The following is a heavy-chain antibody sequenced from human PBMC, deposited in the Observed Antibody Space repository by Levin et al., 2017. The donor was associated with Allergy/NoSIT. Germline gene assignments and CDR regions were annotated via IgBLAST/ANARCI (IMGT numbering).Heavy chain of an antibody. J-gene: IGHJ4*02. CDR2: IKQDGSEK. CDR1: GFTFSSYW. D-gene: IGHD6-19*01. CDR3: ARLAVGKIDH. Sequence: GESLKISCAASGFTFSSYWMGWFRQAPGKGLEWMANIKQDGSEKYYVDSMKGRFTISRDNAKNSLYLQMSSLRAEDTAVYYCARLAVGKIDHWGQGTLVTVSS. V-gene: IGHV3-7*01.